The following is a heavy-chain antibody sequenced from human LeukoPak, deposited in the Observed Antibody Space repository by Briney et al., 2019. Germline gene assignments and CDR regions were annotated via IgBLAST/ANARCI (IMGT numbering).Heavy chain of an antibody. CDR3: AKVGRGFGRKEDFDY. CDR2: ISGSGANT. V-gene: IGHV3-23*01. Sequence: GGSLRLSCAASGFTFSSYAMSWVRQAPGKGLEWVSVISGSGANTYYADSVKGRFTISRDNSKNTLYLQMNSLRAEDTAVYSCAKVGRGFGRKEDFDYWGQGTLVTVSS. D-gene: IGHD2-15*01. CDR1: GFTFSSYA. J-gene: IGHJ4*02.